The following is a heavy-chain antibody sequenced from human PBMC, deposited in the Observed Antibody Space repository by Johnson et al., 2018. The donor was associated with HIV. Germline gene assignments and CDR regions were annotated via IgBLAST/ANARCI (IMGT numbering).Heavy chain of an antibody. D-gene: IGHD5-24*01. CDR2: IYSGDST. V-gene: IGHV3-NL1*01. J-gene: IGHJ3*02. Sequence: QVQLVESGGGLVQPGGSLRLSCAASGFTFSSYAMHWVRQAPGKGLEWVAVIYSGDSTYYADSVKGRFIISRDNSKNTLYLQMNSLRAEDTAVYYCAREWLYGFDIWGQGTMVTVSS. CDR1: GFTFSSYA. CDR3: AREWLYGFDI.